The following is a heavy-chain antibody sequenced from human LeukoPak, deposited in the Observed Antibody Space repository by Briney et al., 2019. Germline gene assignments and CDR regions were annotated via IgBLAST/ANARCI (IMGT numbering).Heavy chain of an antibody. Sequence: SETLSLTCTVSGGSISSYYWSWIRQPAGKGLEWIGRIYTSGSTNYNPSLKSRVTMSVDTSKNQFSLKLSSVTAADTAVYYCASLVDTEDVNWFDPWGQGTLVTVSS. J-gene: IGHJ5*02. CDR2: IYTSGST. CDR3: ASLVDTEDVNWFDP. CDR1: GGSISSYY. V-gene: IGHV4-4*07. D-gene: IGHD5-18*01.